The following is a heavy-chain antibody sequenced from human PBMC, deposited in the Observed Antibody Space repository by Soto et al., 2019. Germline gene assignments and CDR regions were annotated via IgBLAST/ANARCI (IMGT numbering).Heavy chain of an antibody. CDR1: GFTVSNNY. CDR2: FRSGGDDVTT. Sequence: PGGSLRLSCAVSGFTVSNNYMSWVRQAPGKGLEWVSGFRSGGDDVTTYYADSVKGRFTISRDNSKNTLFLQMNSLRAEDTAIYYCAKKVNSGPGSQFFDYWGQGTLVTVSS. J-gene: IGHJ4*02. CDR3: AKKVNSGPGSQFFDY. D-gene: IGHD3-10*01. V-gene: IGHV3-53*01.